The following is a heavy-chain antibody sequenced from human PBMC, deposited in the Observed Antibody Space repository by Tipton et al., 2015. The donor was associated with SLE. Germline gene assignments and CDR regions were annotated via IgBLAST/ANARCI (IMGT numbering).Heavy chain of an antibody. Sequence: SLRLSCAATGFTVTTNYMSWVRQAPGKGLEWVSSISSSSSYIYYADSVKGRFTISRDNAKNSLYLQMNSLREDDTAVYYCARVQYSSGSYFFDYWGQGTLVTVSS. CDR2: ISSSSSYI. CDR1: GFTVTTNY. V-gene: IGHV3-21*03. J-gene: IGHJ4*02. D-gene: IGHD6-19*01. CDR3: ARVQYSSGSYFFDY.